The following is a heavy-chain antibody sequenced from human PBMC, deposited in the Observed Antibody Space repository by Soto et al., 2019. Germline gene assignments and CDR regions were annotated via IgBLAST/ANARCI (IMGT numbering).Heavy chain of an antibody. Sequence: GASVKVSCKASGYTFTSYGISWVRQAPGQGLEWMGWTNAYNGNTNYAQKLQGRVTMTTDTSTSTAYMELRSPRSDDTAVYYCARVKGRGYSYGSWFDPWGQGTLVTVSS. CDR2: TNAYNGNT. J-gene: IGHJ5*02. CDR3: ARVKGRGYSYGSWFDP. V-gene: IGHV1-18*04. D-gene: IGHD5-18*01. CDR1: GYTFTSYG.